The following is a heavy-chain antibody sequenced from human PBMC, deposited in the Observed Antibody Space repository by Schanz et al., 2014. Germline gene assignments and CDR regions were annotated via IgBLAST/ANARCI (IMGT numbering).Heavy chain of an antibody. J-gene: IGHJ3*02. CDR3: ARGPSTGAFDI. CDR2: INPSVGNT. V-gene: IGHV1-46*03. CDR1: GYTFTSYY. Sequence: QVQLVQSGAEVKKPGASVKVSCEASGYTFTSYYIHWFRQAPGQGLEWMGLINPSVGNTNYAQKFRGRFTMSRDTSTSTVYMELSSLRSEDTAVYFCARGPSTGAFDIWGQGTMVTVSS.